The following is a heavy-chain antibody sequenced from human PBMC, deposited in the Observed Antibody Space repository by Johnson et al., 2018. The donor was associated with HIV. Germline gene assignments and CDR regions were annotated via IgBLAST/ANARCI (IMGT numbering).Heavy chain of an antibody. Sequence: QVQLVESGGGVVQPGTSLRLSCAASGFTFTSFAMHWVRQAPGKGLEWVGFISYDGSNKYFTDSVRCRFTISRDNSRNTLFLQMNSLRAEDTGVYYCVRRFYDSSAFDIWGQGTLVTVSS. V-gene: IGHV3-30-3*01. CDR3: VRRFYDSSAFDI. D-gene: IGHD3-22*01. CDR2: ISYDGSNK. J-gene: IGHJ3*02. CDR1: GFTFTSFA.